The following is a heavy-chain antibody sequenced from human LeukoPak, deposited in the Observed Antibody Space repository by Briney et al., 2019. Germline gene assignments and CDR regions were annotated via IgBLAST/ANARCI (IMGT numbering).Heavy chain of an antibody. CDR3: ARGPWELDH. D-gene: IGHD1-1*01. CDR1: GGSISSYY. V-gene: IGHV4-34*01. Sequence: PSETLSLTCTVSGGSISSYYWSWIRQPPGKGLEWIGEINHRGGTTYNPSLKSRVTMSIDTFKNQFSLKLTSVTAADTAVYYCARGPWELDHWGQGTLVTVSS. CDR2: INHRGGT. J-gene: IGHJ4*02.